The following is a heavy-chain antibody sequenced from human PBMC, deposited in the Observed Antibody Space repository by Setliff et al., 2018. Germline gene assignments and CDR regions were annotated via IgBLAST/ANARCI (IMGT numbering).Heavy chain of an antibody. V-gene: IGHV4-34*01. D-gene: IGHD3-3*01. J-gene: IGHJ4*02. CDR1: DGSFSDYY. Sequence: SETLSLTCAVYDGSFSDYYWSWIRQPPGKGLEWIGEINHYGSTSYKLSLKSRVTISVDMSKNQLSLKLSSVTAADTAAYYCRFWDGSYKNDYWGQGTLVTVSS. CDR2: INHYGST. CDR3: RFWDGSYKNDY.